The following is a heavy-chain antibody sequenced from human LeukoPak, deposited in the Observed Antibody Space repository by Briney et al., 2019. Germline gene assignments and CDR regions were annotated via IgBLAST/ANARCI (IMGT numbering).Heavy chain of an antibody. Sequence: SETLSLTCTVSGGSISSYYWSWIRQPPGKGLEWIGYIYYSGSTNYNPSLKSRVTISVDTSKNQFSLKLSSVTAADTAVYYCARHTSWGSSSWVVDYWGQGTLVTVSS. CDR1: GGSISSYY. CDR2: IYYSGST. V-gene: IGHV4-59*08. J-gene: IGHJ4*02. CDR3: ARHTSWGSSSWVVDY. D-gene: IGHD6-13*01.